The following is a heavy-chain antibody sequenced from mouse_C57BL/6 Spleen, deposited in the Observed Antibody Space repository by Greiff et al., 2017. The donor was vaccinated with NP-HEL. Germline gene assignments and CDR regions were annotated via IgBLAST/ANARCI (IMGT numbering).Heavy chain of an antibody. Sequence: QVQLQQPGAELVRPGTSVKLSCKASGYTFTSYWMHWVKQRPGQGLEWIGVIDPSDSYTNYNQKFKGKATLTVDTSSSTAYMQLSSLTSEDSAVYYCARDYGGGKYYFDDWGQGTTLTVSS. J-gene: IGHJ2*01. CDR1: GYTFTSYW. CDR2: IDPSDSYT. V-gene: IGHV1-59*01. CDR3: ARDYGGGKYYFDD. D-gene: IGHD1-1*02.